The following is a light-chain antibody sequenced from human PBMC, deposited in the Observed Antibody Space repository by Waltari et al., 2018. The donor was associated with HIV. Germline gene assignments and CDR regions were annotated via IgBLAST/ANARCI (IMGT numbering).Light chain of an antibody. V-gene: IGLV2-23*02. CDR3: CSYAGSSTYV. J-gene: IGLJ1*01. Sequence: QSALTQPAFVSGSPGQSITISCTGTSSDVGGYNHVSWYQQHPGKAPKLMIHDVIKRPSGVSNRFSGSKSGNTASLTISGLQAEDEADYYCCSYAGSSTYVFGTGTKVTVL. CDR1: SSDVGGYNH. CDR2: DVI.